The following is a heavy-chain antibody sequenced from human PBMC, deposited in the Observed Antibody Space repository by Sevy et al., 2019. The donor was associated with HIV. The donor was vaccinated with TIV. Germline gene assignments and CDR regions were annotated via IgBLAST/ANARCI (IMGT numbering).Heavy chain of an antibody. Sequence: GGSLRLSCTASGFTFSSYAMHWVRQAPGKGLEWVALISYNGKYTYYADSVKGRFSISRDDSNNTLYLQMNSLRPEDTAVYFCASPRPGYSSGWSIDAFDFWGQGTVVTVSS. J-gene: IGHJ3*01. V-gene: IGHV3-30*04. D-gene: IGHD6-19*01. CDR2: ISYNGKYT. CDR1: GFTFSSYA. CDR3: ASPRPGYSSGWSIDAFDF.